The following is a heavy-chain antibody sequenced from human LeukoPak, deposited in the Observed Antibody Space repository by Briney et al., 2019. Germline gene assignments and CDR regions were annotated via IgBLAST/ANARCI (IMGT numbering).Heavy chain of an antibody. J-gene: IGHJ5*02. CDR3: ARHGYSSSSLSNWFDP. CDR1: GYSFTSYW. CDR2: IYPGDSDT. D-gene: IGHD6-6*01. V-gene: IGHV5-51*01. Sequence: GESLKISCKGSGYSFTSYWIGWVRQLPGKGLEWMGIIYPGDSDTRYSPSFQGQVTSSADKSISTAYLQWSSLKASDTAMYYCARHGYSSSSLSNWFDPWGQGTLVTVSS.